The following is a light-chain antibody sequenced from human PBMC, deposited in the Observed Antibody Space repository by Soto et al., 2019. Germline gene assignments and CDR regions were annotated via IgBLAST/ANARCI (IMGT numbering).Light chain of an antibody. V-gene: IGLV2-11*01. CDR3: AAWDDSLSGWV. CDR2: DVS. J-gene: IGLJ3*02. Sequence: QSALTQPRSVSGSPGQSVTISCTGTSSDVGGYNYVSWYQQHPGKAPKLMIYDVSKRPSGVPDRFSGSKSGTSASLSISGLRSEDEADYHCAAWDDSLSGWVFGGGTKLTVL. CDR1: SSDVGGYNY.